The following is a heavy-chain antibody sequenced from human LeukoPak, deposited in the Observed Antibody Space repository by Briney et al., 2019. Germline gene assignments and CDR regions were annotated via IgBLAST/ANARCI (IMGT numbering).Heavy chain of an antibody. J-gene: IGHJ5*02. Sequence: GTLRLSCAASGFTFSSYGMSWVRQAPEKGLEWVSGISGSGGSTYYADSVKGRFTISRDNFKDTLYLQMNSLRAEDTAVYYCVKDSDELIAAVYNWFDPWGQGTQVTVSS. CDR1: GFTFSSYG. V-gene: IGHV3-23*01. D-gene: IGHD6-13*01. CDR3: VKDSDELIAAVYNWFDP. CDR2: ISGSGGST.